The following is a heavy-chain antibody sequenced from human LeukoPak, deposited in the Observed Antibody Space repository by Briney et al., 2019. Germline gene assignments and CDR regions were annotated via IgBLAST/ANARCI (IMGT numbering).Heavy chain of an antibody. J-gene: IGHJ4*02. Sequence: ASVKVSCKASGYTFTSYGISWVRQAPGQGPEWMGWISAYNGNTNYAQKLQGRVTMTTDTSTSTAYMELRSLRSDDTAVYYCARVDDRGHYYDSSGPRKLFDYWGQGTLVTVSS. CDR2: ISAYNGNT. CDR3: ARVDDRGHYYDSSGPRKLFDY. D-gene: IGHD3-22*01. CDR1: GYTFTSYG. V-gene: IGHV1-18*01.